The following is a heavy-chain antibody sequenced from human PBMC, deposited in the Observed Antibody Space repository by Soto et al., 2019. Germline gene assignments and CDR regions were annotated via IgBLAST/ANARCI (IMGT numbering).Heavy chain of an antibody. CDR2: IYDSGST. V-gene: IGHV4-59*12. D-gene: IGHD1-7*01. J-gene: IGHJ4*02. Sequence: SETLSLTCTVSGGSINSYCWSWLRQPPGKGLEWIGYIYDSGSTNYGPSLKSRVTVSVDTSKNQFSLKLSSVAAADTAVYYCARFGRTGTTPYWGQGTLVTVSS. CDR3: ARFGRTGTTPY. CDR1: GGSINSYC.